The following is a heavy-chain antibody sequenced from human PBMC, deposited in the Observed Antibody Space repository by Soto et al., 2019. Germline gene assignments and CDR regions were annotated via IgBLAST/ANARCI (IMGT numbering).Heavy chain of an antibody. Sequence: QVQLQESGPGLVKPSQTLSLTCTVSGGSISSGGYYWSWIRQHPGKGLEWIGYIYYSGSTYYNPSLKSRVTISVDTSKNKFSLKLSSVTAADTAVYYCAAMVRGVIRADFDYWGQGTLVTVSS. CDR3: AAMVRGVIRADFDY. CDR1: GGSISSGGYY. D-gene: IGHD3-10*01. V-gene: IGHV4-31*03. CDR2: IYYSGST. J-gene: IGHJ4*02.